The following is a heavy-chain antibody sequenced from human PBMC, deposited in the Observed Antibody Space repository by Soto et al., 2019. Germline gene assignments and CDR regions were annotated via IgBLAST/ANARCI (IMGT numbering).Heavy chain of an antibody. D-gene: IGHD2-2*01. J-gene: IGHJ6*02. Sequence: GGSLRLSCAASGFTFSIYAMSWVRQAPGKGLEWVSTISSSGSYTYYADSVKGRFTISRDNSGNTLYLQMYSLRAEDTAVYYCARYIPGVRYYGMDVWGQGTTVTVSS. V-gene: IGHV3-23*01. CDR3: ARYIPGVRYYGMDV. CDR2: ISSSGSYT. CDR1: GFTFSIYA.